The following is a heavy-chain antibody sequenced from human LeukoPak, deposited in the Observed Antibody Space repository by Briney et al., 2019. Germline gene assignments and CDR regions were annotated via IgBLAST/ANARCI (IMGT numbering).Heavy chain of an antibody. CDR3: ARGPSARFFGVAKGAFDI. Sequence: PGGSLRLPCAASGFTFSSYSMNWVRQAPGKGLEWVSSISSSSSYIYYADSVKGRFTISRDNSKNTLDLQMNSLRAEDTAVYYCARGPSARFFGVAKGAFDIWGQGTMVTVSS. CDR1: GFTFSSYS. V-gene: IGHV3-21*01. CDR2: ISSSSSYI. J-gene: IGHJ3*02. D-gene: IGHD3-3*01.